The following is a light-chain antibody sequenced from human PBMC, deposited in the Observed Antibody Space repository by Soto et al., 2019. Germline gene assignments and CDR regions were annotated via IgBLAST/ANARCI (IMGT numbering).Light chain of an antibody. CDR1: RNDVGGYNY. V-gene: IGLV2-11*01. CDR3: CSYAGSYIFV. Sequence: QSALTQPRSVSGSPGQSVTISCTGTRNDVGGYNYVSWYQQHPGKAPKLMIYDVTKRPSGVPDRFSGSKSGSTASLTISGLQAEDEADDYCCSYAGSYIFVFGTGTKVTVL. CDR2: DVT. J-gene: IGLJ1*01.